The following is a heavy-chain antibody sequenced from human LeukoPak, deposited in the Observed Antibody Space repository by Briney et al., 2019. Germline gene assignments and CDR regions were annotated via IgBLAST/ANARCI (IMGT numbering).Heavy chain of an antibody. CDR2: INGIGAST. Sequence: GGSLRLSCAASGFTFSNYAISWVRQAPGKGLEWVSGINGIGASTYYADSVKGRFTISRDNSKNTMYLQMNSLRAEDTAVYYCAKDRPNGMDVWGQGTTVTVSS. CDR3: AKDRPNGMDV. V-gene: IGHV3-23*01. CDR1: GFTFSNYA. J-gene: IGHJ6*02.